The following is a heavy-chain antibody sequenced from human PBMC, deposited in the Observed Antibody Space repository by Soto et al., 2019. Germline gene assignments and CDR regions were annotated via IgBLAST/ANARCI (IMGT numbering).Heavy chain of an antibody. CDR2: ISPGGGST. V-gene: IGHV3-23*01. D-gene: IGHD2-15*01. CDR1: GFTFSSYA. Sequence: GGSLRLSCAASGFTFSSYAMSWVRQAPGKGLEWVSTISPGGGSTYYADSVEGRFTISRDNSKSTLHLQLNSLRDDDTAVYYCAKDRGSGDQGRVRFDPWGQGTLVTVSS. J-gene: IGHJ5*02. CDR3: AKDRGSGDQGRVRFDP.